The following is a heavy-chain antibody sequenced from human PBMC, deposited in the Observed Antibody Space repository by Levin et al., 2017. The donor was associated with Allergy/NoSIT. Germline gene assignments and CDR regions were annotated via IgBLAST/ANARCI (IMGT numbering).Heavy chain of an antibody. V-gene: IGHV3-30*03. CDR2: TSYDGSKR. J-gene: IGHJ4*02. Sequence: GGSLRLSCAASGFTFRTYGMHWVRQAPGKGLDWVAVTSYDGSKRYYADSVKGRFTISRDNSKNTLYLQMNSLRVEDTAFYYCARDPEAFCGGDCYSWSGAIDFWGQGALVTVSS. D-gene: IGHD2-21*02. CDR3: ARDPEAFCGGDCYSWSGAIDF. CDR1: GFTFRTYG.